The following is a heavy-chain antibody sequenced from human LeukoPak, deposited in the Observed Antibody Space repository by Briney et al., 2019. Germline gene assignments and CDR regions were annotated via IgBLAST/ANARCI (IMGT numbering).Heavy chain of an antibody. J-gene: IGHJ4*02. D-gene: IGHD4-11*01. CDR1: GGSISSSSYY. CDR2: IYYSGST. V-gene: IGHV4-39*01. Sequence: SETLSLTCTVSGGSISSSSYYWGWIRQPPGKGLEWIGSIYYSGSTYYNPSRKSRVTISVDTSKNQFSLKLSSVTAADTAVYYCARHIDYSNYVYQVDYWGQGTLVTVSS. CDR3: ARHIDYSNYVYQVDY.